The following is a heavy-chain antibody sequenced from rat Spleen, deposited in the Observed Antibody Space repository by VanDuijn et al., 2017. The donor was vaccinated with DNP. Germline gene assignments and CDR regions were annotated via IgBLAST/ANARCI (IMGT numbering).Heavy chain of an antibody. CDR2: ISASGGST. Sequence: EVQLVESGGGLVQPGRSLKLSCVASGFTFSDFNMAWVRQAPKKGLEWVASISASGGSTSYRDSVKGRFTISRDNAKSTLYLQMDSLRSEDTATYYCAKAGGYSPWYFDYWGQGVMVTVSS. CDR1: GFTFSDFN. D-gene: IGHD1-11*01. CDR3: AKAGGYSPWYFDY. V-gene: IGHV5-7*01. J-gene: IGHJ2*01.